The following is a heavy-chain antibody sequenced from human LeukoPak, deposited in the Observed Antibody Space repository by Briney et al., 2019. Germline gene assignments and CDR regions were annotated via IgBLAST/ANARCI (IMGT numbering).Heavy chain of an antibody. CDR2: INYSGNT. CDR3: ARTGMVGAADY. J-gene: IGHJ4*02. CDR1: GASISTSDYN. Sequence: SETLSLTCTVSGASISTSDYNWGCIRPPPGKGLEWIGSINYSGNTYYNPSLKSLLTISVDTSKNQSSLKLSAVTAADTAVYYCARTGMVGAADYWGQGTLVTVSS. V-gene: IGHV4-39*01. D-gene: IGHD2-15*01.